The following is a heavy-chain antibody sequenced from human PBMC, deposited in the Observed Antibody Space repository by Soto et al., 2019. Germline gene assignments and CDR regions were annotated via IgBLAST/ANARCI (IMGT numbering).Heavy chain of an antibody. J-gene: IGHJ6*03. CDR3: AKDRWYRAPNYYYMDV. CDR2: ISDTADST. D-gene: IGHD6-13*01. CDR1: GFPFSTYG. Sequence: EVQLLESGGGLVQRGGSLRLSCAAAGFPFSTYGMSWVRQAPGKGLEWVSTISDTADSTYFAGSVKGRFTISRDNSKNTLYLQMNSLRAEDSAVYYCAKDRWYRAPNYYYMDVWGKGTTVTVSS. V-gene: IGHV3-23*01.